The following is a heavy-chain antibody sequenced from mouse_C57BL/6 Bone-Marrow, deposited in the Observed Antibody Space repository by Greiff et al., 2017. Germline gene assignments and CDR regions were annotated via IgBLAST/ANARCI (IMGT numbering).Heavy chain of an antibody. V-gene: IGHV14-4*01. CDR2: IDPENGDT. D-gene: IGHD1-1*01. J-gene: IGHJ1*03. Sequence: VQLQQSGAELVRPGASVKLSCTASGFNIKDDYMHWVKQRPEQGLEWIGWIDPENGDTEYASKFQGKATITADTSSNTAYVQLSSLTSEDTAVYYCTYYGSSYWYFDVWGTGTTVTVSS. CDR3: TYYGSSYWYFDV. CDR1: GFNIKDDY.